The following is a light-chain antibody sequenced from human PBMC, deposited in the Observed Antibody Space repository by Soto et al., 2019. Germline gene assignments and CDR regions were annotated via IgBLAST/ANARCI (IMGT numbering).Light chain of an antibody. CDR2: GAY. CDR3: QQYRDTIT. Sequence: DIVMTQSPDSLAVSLGERATINCQSSQSVIDTSNNRNSLAWYQQKPGQPPKLLFYGAYTRGSGVPGRFSGSGSGTDFSRTISSLQDEEVADYYCQQYRDTITFGQGTRLELK. J-gene: IGKJ5*01. V-gene: IGKV4-1*01. CDR1: QSVIDTSNNRNS.